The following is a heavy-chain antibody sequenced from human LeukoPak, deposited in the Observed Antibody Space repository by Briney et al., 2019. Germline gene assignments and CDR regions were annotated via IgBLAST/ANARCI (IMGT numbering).Heavy chain of an antibody. D-gene: IGHD2-15*01. V-gene: IGHV4-59*01. J-gene: IGHJ4*02. CDR3: ARTIIESGGGRYFDY. CDR2: IYHSGST. Sequence: SETLSLTFTVSGGSISTYYWSWIRQPPGKGLEWIGYIYHSGSTNYNPSLTSRITISVDTSKNQFSLKLSSVTAADTAVYYCARTIIESGGGRYFDYWGQGTLVTVSS. CDR1: GGSISTYY.